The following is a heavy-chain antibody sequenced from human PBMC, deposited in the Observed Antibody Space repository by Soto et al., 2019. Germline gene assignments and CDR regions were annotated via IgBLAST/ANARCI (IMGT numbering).Heavy chain of an antibody. V-gene: IGHV1-18*01. CDR2: ISAYNGNT. J-gene: IGHJ4*02. CDR1: GYTFTSYG. Sequence: QVQLVQSGAEVKKPGASVKVSCKASGYTFTSYGISWVRQAPGQGLEWMGWISAYNGNTNYAQKLQGRVTMTTDTSTSTAYMELRSLRSDDTAVYYCARDRPFRRITIFGVVITGIDYWGQGTLVTVSS. D-gene: IGHD3-3*01. CDR3: ARDRPFRRITIFGVVITGIDY.